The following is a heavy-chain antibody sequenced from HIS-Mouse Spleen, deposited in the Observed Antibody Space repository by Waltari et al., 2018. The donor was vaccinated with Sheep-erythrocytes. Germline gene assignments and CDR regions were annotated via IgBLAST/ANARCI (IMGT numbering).Heavy chain of an antibody. CDR2: THAADSVT. D-gene: IGHD1-26*01. Sequence: EVQLVQSGAEVKKPGESLKISCKGSGYSFTSYWIGWVRQMPGKGLEWMGTTHAADSVTSAPPSFQGQVTISADKSIRTAYLQWSSLKASDTAMYYCARSIVGATRNFDYWGQGTLVTVSS. J-gene: IGHJ4*02. V-gene: IGHV5-51*03. CDR1: GYSFTSYW. CDR3: ARSIVGATRNFDY.